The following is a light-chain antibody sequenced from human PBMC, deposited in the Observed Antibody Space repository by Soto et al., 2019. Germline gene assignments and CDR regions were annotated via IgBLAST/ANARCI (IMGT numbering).Light chain of an antibody. V-gene: IGKV3-20*01. Sequence: EIVLTQSPGTLSLSPGERTTLSCRASQSVSSSYFAWYQQKPGQAPRLLIYAASRRASGIPDRFSGSGSGTDFTLTINRLEPEDFAVYYCQQYGALPYTFGQGTKVDIK. CDR1: QSVSSSY. J-gene: IGKJ2*01. CDR2: AAS. CDR3: QQYGALPYT.